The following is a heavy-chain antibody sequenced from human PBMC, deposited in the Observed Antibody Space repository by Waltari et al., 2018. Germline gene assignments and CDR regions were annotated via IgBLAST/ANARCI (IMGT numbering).Heavy chain of an antibody. V-gene: IGHV3-53*01. J-gene: IGHJ6*02. CDR3: AISEGGSSSWFSGGMDV. CDR2: IYSGGSK. Sequence: EVQLVESGGGLIQPGGSLRLSCAASGFTVSSNYMSWVRQPPGKGREWVSVIYSGGSKYYADSVKGRFTISRDNSKNTLYLQMNSLRAEDTAVYYCAISEGGSSSWFSGGMDVWGQGTTVTVSS. D-gene: IGHD6-13*01. CDR1: GFTVSSNY.